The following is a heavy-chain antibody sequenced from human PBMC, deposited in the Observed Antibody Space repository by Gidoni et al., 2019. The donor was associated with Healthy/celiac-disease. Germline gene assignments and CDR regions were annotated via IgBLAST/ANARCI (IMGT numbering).Heavy chain of an antibody. V-gene: IGHV4-59*01. J-gene: IGHJ4*02. CDR1: GGSISSYY. D-gene: IGHD6-19*01. CDR2: IYYSGST. Sequence: QVQLQESGPGLVKPSETLSLTCTVSGGSISSYYWSWIRQPPGKGLEWIGYIYYSGSTNYNPSLKSRVTISVDTSKNQFSLKLSSVTAADTAVYYCAGYSSGWYGLSLYFDYWGQGTLVTVSS. CDR3: AGYSSGWYGLSLYFDY.